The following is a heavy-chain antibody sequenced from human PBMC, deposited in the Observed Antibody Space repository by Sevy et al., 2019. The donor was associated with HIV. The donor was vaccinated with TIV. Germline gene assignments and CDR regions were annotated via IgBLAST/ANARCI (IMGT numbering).Heavy chain of an antibody. CDR2: ISYDGGKT. CDR1: GFTFRRYA. D-gene: IGHD2-15*01. J-gene: IGHJ4*02. Sequence: GGSLRLSCAASGFTFRRYAMHWVRQAPGQGLESVAVISYDGGKTYHADSVKGRFTISRDNSENTLYLQMNSLRAEDTAVYYCTRDGGGDYFDYSGLGTMVTVSS. CDR3: TRDGGGDYFDY. V-gene: IGHV3-30*04.